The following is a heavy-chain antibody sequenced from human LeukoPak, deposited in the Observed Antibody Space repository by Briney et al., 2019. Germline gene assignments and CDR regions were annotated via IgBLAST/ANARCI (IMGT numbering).Heavy chain of an antibody. CDR2: LYYSGST. V-gene: IGHV4-39*01. Sequence: SETLSLTCAVSGGSISSSSYYWGWIRQPPGEGLEWIGSLYYSGSTYYNASLKSRVTISVDTYKNQFSLKLSSVTAADTAVYYCARSGTYQHSSSYDYWGQGTLVTVSS. CDR1: GGSISSSSYY. D-gene: IGHD6-13*01. J-gene: IGHJ4*02. CDR3: ARSGTYQHSSSYDY.